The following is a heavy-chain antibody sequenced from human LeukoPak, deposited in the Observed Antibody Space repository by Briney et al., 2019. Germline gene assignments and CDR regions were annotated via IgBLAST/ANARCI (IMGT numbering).Heavy chain of an antibody. CDR1: GGSITTISYY. Sequence: PSETLSLTCSVSGGSITTISYYWAWIRQPPGKGLEWIGSIAYDGSTHYKSSPKSRVTISEDTSENHFSLRLSSVTAADTAVYFCARLLGAAQADYFDYWGQGTLVTVSS. D-gene: IGHD6-13*01. CDR3: ARLLGAAQADYFDY. CDR2: IAYDGST. J-gene: IGHJ4*02. V-gene: IGHV4-39*02.